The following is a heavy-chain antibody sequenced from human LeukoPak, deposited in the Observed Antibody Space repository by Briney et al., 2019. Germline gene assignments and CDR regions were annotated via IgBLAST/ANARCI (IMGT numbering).Heavy chain of an antibody. CDR1: GFTFRSYG. CDR3: AKDMFGDVYYYFFGMDV. CDR2: ISYDGSNE. D-gene: IGHD3-3*01. Sequence: PGRSLRLSCAASGFTFRSYGMHWVRQAPGKGLEWVAVISYDGSNEDYADSVKGRFTISRDNSKNTLYLQMNSLRAEDTALYYCAKDMFGDVYYYFFGMDVWGPGTAVTVSS. V-gene: IGHV3-30*18. J-gene: IGHJ6*02.